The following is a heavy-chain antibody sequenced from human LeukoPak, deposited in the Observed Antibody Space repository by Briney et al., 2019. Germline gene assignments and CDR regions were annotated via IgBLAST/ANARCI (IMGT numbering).Heavy chain of an antibody. V-gene: IGHV4-39*07. CDR1: GGSISSSSYY. Sequence: SETLSLTCTVSGGSISSSSYYWGWIRQPPGKGLEWIGSIYYSGSTYYNPSLKSRVTISVDTSKNQFSLKLSSVTAADTAVYYCARVKREADYDYVWGSYRQRYFQHWGQGTLVTVSS. CDR2: IYYSGST. J-gene: IGHJ1*01. CDR3: ARVKREADYDYVWGSYRQRYFQH. D-gene: IGHD3-16*02.